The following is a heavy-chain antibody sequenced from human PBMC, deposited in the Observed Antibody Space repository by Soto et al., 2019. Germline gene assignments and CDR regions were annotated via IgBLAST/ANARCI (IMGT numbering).Heavy chain of an antibody. Sequence: PGGSPRLSCAASGFTFSKYALSWVRQAPGKGLECVSAISGSGGTTHYADSVKGRVTISRDNSKDTVFLQMNSLRAEDTAVYSCAKYYYDRSGSPLAFDYWGQGTLVTVYS. CDR3: AKYYYDRSGSPLAFDY. D-gene: IGHD3-22*01. V-gene: IGHV3-23*01. CDR2: ISGSGGTT. J-gene: IGHJ4*02. CDR1: GFTFSKYA.